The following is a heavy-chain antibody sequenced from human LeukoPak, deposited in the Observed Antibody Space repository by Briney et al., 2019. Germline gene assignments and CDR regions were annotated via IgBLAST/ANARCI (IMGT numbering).Heavy chain of an antibody. CDR1: GFTLSNYG. Sequence: LSGGSLRLSCAASGFTLSNYGMHWVRQAPGKGLEWVAYLRYDGSNKYYPDSVKGRFTISRDNSENTLYLQMNSLRAEDTAVYYCARDPYSGSYSDYYYYYMDVWGKGTTVTVSS. CDR3: ARDPYSGSYSDYYYYYMDV. D-gene: IGHD1-26*01. V-gene: IGHV3-30*02. CDR2: LRYDGSNK. J-gene: IGHJ6*03.